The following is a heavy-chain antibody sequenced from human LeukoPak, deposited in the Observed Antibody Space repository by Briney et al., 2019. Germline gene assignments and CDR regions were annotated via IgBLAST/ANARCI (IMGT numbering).Heavy chain of an antibody. J-gene: IGHJ4*02. CDR2: IRYDGSNK. Sequence: QPGGSLRLSCAAPGFTFSSYGMHWVRQAPGKGLEWVAFIRYDGSNKYYADSVKGRFTISRDNSKNTLYLQMNSLRAEDTAVCYCAGERSLRFKRFDCWGQGTLVTVSS. CDR3: AGERSLRFKRFDC. V-gene: IGHV3-30*02. CDR1: GFTFSSYG. D-gene: IGHD3-3*01.